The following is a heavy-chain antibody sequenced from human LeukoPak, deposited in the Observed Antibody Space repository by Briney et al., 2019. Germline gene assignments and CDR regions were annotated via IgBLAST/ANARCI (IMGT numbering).Heavy chain of an antibody. CDR3: ALMVQGVVRY. D-gene: IGHD3-10*01. V-gene: IGHV6-1*01. J-gene: IGHJ4*02. CDR2: TYYRSKWYN. Sequence: SQTLSLTCAISGDSVSSNSASWNWIRQSPWRGLEWLGRTYYRSKWYNDYAVSVKSRITINPATSKNQFSLQLNSVTPEDTAVYYCALMVQGVVRYWGQGTLVTVSS. CDR1: GDSVSSNSAS.